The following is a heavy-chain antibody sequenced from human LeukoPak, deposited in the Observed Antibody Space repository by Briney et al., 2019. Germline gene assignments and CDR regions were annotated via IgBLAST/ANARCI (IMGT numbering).Heavy chain of an antibody. D-gene: IGHD3-22*01. CDR3: ARDWLDSSGYYYFDY. CDR2: INPNSGGT. J-gene: IGHJ4*02. CDR1: GYTFTGYY. V-gene: IGHV1-2*02. Sequence: ASVKVSCKASGYTFTGYYMHWVRQAPGQGLEWMGWINPNSGGTSYAQKFQGRVTMTRDTSISTAYMELSRLRSDDTAVYYCARDWLDSSGYYYFDYWGQGTLVTVSS.